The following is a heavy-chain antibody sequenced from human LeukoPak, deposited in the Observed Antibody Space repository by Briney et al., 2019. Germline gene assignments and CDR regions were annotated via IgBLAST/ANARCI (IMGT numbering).Heavy chain of an antibody. Sequence: GGSLRLSCAASGFTFSSYSMNWVRQAPGKGLEWVSSISSSSSYIYYADSVKGRFTISRDNAKNSLYLQMNGLRAEDTAVYYCASGLIRGWGFYYYYMDVWGKGTTVTISS. CDR3: ASGLIRGWGFYYYYMDV. D-gene: IGHD3-10*01. CDR1: GFTFSSYS. V-gene: IGHV3-21*01. CDR2: ISSSSSYI. J-gene: IGHJ6*03.